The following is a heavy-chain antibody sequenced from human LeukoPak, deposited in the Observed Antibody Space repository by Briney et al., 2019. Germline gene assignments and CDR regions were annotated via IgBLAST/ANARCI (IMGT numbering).Heavy chain of an antibody. CDR2: INPSGGST. CDR3: ARGREELEGGYYAFYYFDY. V-gene: IGHV1-46*01. D-gene: IGHD3-22*01. Sequence: ASVKVSWKASGYTFTSHYMHWVRQAPGQGLEWMGIINPSGGSTSYAQKFQGRVTMTRDTSTSTVYMELSSLRSEDTAVYYCARGREELEGGYYAFYYFDYWGQGTLVTVSS. CDR1: GYTFTSHY. J-gene: IGHJ4*02.